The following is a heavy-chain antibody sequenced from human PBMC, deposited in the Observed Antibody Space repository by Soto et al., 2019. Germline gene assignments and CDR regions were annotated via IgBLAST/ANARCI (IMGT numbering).Heavy chain of an antibody. D-gene: IGHD6-25*01. V-gene: IGHV3-21*01. CDR2: ISSSTTYI. CDR1: GFTSSSYT. Sequence: GGSLRLSCAASGFTSSSYTMTWVRQAPGKGLEGVSSISSSTTYIYYADSVKGRFTISRDNAKHSLYLQMNSLSAEDTAVYYCADTPRIATAIISWREGTLVT. J-gene: IGHJ5*02. CDR3: ADTPRIATAIIS.